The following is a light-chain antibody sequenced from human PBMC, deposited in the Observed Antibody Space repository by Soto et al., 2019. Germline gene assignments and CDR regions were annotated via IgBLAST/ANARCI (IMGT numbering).Light chain of an antibody. Sequence: EIVLTQSPATLSLSPGERATLSCRASQSVSSYLAWYQQKPGQAPRLLIYDASNRATGIPARFSGSGSGTDFTLTISSLEPEDCNWPLLFTFGPGTKVDIK. CDR3: FT. CDR2: DAS. J-gene: IGKJ3*01. V-gene: IGKV3-11*01. CDR1: QSVSSY.